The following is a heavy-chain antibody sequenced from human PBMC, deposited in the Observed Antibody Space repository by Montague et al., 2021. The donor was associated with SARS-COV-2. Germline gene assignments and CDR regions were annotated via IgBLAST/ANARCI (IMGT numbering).Heavy chain of an antibody. V-gene: IGHV5-51*01. CDR3: ARPCYDSLSGYYYFDY. CDR2: IYPGDSDT. CDR1: GYSFTSYW. Sequence: QSGAEVKKPGESLKISCKGSGYSFTSYWIGWVRQMPGKGLEWMGIIYPGDSDTTYSPSFQGKVTISTDKSISTAYLQWSSLKASDTAMYYCARPCYDSLSGYYYFDYWGQGTLVTVSS. D-gene: IGHD3-9*01. J-gene: IGHJ4*02.